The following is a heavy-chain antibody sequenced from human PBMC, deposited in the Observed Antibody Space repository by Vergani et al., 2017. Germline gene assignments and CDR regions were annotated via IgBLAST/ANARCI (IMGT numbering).Heavy chain of an antibody. CDR3: ARSSCGGDCYEFDY. CDR2: FSKGGTT. D-gene: IGHD2-21*02. CDR1: GGSVDNRDYY. J-gene: IGHJ4*02. Sequence: LQLQESGPGLMKPSETLSLTCTVSGGSVDNRDYYWGWIRRPPGKGLEWIGSFSKGGTTSLHPSVKSRVAISSDTTKNRFSLKLTSVSAADTAVYYCARSSCGGDCYEFDYWGQGILVTVSS. V-gene: IGHV4-39*01.